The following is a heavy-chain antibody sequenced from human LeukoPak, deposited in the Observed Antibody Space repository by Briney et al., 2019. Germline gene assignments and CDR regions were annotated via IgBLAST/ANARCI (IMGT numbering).Heavy chain of an antibody. CDR3: VSRPDKHLLYYFDY. CDR2: INPNSGGT. D-gene: IGHD2-15*01. J-gene: IGHJ4*02. CDR1: GYTFTGYY. V-gene: IGHV1-2*02. Sequence: ASVKVSCKASGYTFTGYYMHWVRQAPGQGLEWMGGINPNSGGTKYAQKFQGRVTMTSDASISTAYMELSSLRSDDTAVYYCVSRPDKHLLYYFDYWGQGALVTVSS.